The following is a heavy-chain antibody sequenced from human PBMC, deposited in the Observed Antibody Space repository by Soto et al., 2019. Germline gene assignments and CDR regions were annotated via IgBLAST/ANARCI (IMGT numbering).Heavy chain of an antibody. CDR2: IAYDGRSK. J-gene: IGHJ4*02. V-gene: IGHV3-30*01. CDR1: GFTFSNYA. CDR3: ATERDSFDY. Sequence: VQLVESGGGVVQPGRSLRLSCAASGFTFSNYAMHWVRQAPGKGLEWVAFIAYDGRSKFYADSVKGRFTISRDNSKNTVDLQMNSLSVEDTALYYCATERDSFDYWGQGTLVTVSS.